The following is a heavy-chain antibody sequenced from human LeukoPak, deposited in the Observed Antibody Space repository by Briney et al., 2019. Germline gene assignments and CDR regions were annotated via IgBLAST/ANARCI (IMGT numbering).Heavy chain of an antibody. V-gene: IGHV3-23*01. CDR2: ISGSGNRT. Sequence: GGSLRLSCAASGFTFSSYAMSWVRQAPGKGLEWVSSISGSGNRTYYADSVKGRFTISRDNSKNTLYLQMNSLRAEDTAVYYCAKGASYYDFWSGALPIYYFDYWGQGTLVTVSS. D-gene: IGHD3-3*01. CDR1: GFTFSSYA. CDR3: AKGASYYDFWSGALPIYYFDY. J-gene: IGHJ4*02.